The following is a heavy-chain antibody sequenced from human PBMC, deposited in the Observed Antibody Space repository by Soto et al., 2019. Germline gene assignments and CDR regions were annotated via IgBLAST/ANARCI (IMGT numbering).Heavy chain of an antibody. J-gene: IGHJ4*02. CDR3: ARERIMGALYYFDY. V-gene: IGHV4-59*01. Sequence: SETLSLTCTVSGDSISNYYWSWIRQPPGKGLEWIGYIYHSGSTSYNPSLKSRVTISADTSKNQFSLNLSSVTAADTAVYYCARERIMGALYYFDYWGQGTLVTVSS. CDR1: GDSISNYY. D-gene: IGHD1-26*01. CDR2: IYHSGST.